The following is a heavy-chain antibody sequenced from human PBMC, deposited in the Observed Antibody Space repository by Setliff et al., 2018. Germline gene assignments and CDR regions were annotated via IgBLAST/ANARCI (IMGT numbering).Heavy chain of an antibody. Sequence: PSETLSLTCTVYGGSFSDYYWGWVRQPPGKGLEWSGEINHSGSTNYIPSLKSRLTISVDTSKNQFSLKLSSVTAADTAMYYCRFWSGYYKNDYWGQGTLVTVSS. CDR3: RFWSGYYKNDY. D-gene: IGHD3-3*01. V-gene: IGHV4-34*01. J-gene: IGHJ4*02. CDR2: INHSGST. CDR1: GGSFSDYY.